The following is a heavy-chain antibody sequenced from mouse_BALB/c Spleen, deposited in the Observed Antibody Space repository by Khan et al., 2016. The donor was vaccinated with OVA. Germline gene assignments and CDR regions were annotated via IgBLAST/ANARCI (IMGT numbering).Heavy chain of an antibody. CDR2: IWGDGNT. CDR3: AKERGYYAVDY. V-gene: IGHV2-3*01. Sequence: QVQLKQSGPGLVAPSQSLSITCTVSGFSLTSYGVSWVRQPPGKGLEWLGVIWGDGNTNFHSALRSRLSISKDNSKSQVFLKLNSLQTDDTATYYWAKERGYYAVDYWGQGTSVTVSS. CDR1: GFSLTSYG. J-gene: IGHJ4*01.